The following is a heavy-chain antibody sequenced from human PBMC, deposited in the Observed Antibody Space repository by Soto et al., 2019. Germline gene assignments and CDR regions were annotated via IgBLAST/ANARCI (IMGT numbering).Heavy chain of an antibody. CDR3: AKGSNNYDFWSGYYYYYYMDV. Sequence: PGGSLRLSCAASGFTFDDYAMHWVRQAPGKGLEWVSGISWDAGGIGYADSVKGRFTIPRDNSKNTLYLQMNSLRAEDTAVYYCAKGSNNYDFWSGYYYYYYMDVWGKGTTVTVSS. CDR1: GFTFDDYA. CDR2: ISWDAGGI. D-gene: IGHD3-3*01. V-gene: IGHV3-9*01. J-gene: IGHJ6*03.